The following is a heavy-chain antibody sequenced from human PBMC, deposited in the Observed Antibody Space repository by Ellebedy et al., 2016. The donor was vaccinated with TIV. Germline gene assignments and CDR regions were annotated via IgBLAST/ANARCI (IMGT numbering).Heavy chain of an antibody. CDR2: IYSGGST. Sequence: PGGSLRLSCAASGFTVSSNYMSWVRQAPGKGLEWVSVIYSGGSTYYADSVKGRFTISRDNSKNTLYLQMNSVRAEDTAVYYCARETKFIYKGVGMDVWGQGTTVTVSS. J-gene: IGHJ6*02. CDR1: GFTVSSNY. D-gene: IGHD5-24*01. CDR3: ARETKFIYKGVGMDV. V-gene: IGHV3-53*01.